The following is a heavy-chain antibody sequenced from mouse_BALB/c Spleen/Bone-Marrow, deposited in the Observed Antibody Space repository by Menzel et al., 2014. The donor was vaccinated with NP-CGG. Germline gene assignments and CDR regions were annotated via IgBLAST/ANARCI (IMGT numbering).Heavy chain of an antibody. CDR3: AGEVRPHWYFDV. J-gene: IGHJ1*01. Sequence: EVQLQQSGPELVKPGASMKISCKASGYSFTGYTLNWGKQSHGKNLEWIGLINPYNGGTGYNQKFKGKATLTVDKSSSTAYMELLSLTSEDSAVYYCAGEVRPHWYFDVWGAGTTVTVSS. D-gene: IGHD2-14*01. CDR1: GYSFTGYT. CDR2: INPYNGGT. V-gene: IGHV1-18*01.